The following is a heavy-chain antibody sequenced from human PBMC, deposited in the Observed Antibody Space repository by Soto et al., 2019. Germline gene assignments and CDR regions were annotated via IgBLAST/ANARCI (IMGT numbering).Heavy chain of an antibody. Sequence: QVQRVQSGAEVKKPGSSVKVSCKASGGTVSSYAISWVRQAPGQGLEWMGGSIPIFGTANYAQKFQGRVTITADEYTSTAYMELSSLRSEDTAVYYCARDSGGTTVAFGMDVWGQGTTVTVSS. J-gene: IGHJ6*02. D-gene: IGHD4-17*01. CDR1: GGTVSSYA. V-gene: IGHV1-69*01. CDR2: SIPIFGTA. CDR3: ARDSGGTTVAFGMDV.